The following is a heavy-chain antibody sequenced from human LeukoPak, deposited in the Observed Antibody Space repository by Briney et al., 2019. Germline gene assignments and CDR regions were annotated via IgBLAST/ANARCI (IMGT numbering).Heavy chain of an antibody. D-gene: IGHD6-13*01. J-gene: IGHJ4*02. Sequence: SETLSLTCTVSGGSISSYYWSWIRQPAGKGLEWIGRIYTSGSTNYNPSLKSRVTISVDKPKNQFSLKLSSVTAADTAVYYCARDREVGSSWGPFDYWGQGTLVTVSS. V-gene: IGHV4-4*07. CDR1: GGSISSYY. CDR2: IYTSGST. CDR3: ARDREVGSSWGPFDY.